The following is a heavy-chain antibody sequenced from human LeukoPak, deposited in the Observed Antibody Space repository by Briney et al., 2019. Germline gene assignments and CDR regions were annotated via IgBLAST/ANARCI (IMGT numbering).Heavy chain of an antibody. Sequence: SETLSLTCAVYGGSFSGYYWSWIRQPPGKGLEWIGEISHSGSTNYNPSLKSRVTISVDTSKNQFSLKLNSVTAADTAVYYCARGLVVPAATRYWYFDFWGRGTLVTVSS. CDR3: ARGLVVPAATRYWYFDF. D-gene: IGHD2-2*01. CDR2: ISHSGST. J-gene: IGHJ2*01. CDR1: GGSFSGYY. V-gene: IGHV4-34*01.